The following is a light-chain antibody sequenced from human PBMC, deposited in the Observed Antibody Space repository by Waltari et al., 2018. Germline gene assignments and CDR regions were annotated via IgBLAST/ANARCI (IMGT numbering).Light chain of an antibody. Sequence: DIQLTQSPSFLSASVGDRVTITCRSSQGISSYLAWYQQKPGKAPKLLIHTASTLQGGVPSRFSGSGSGTDFTLTISSLQPEDFATYYCQQRHSYPITFGQGPRLEI. CDR2: TAS. V-gene: IGKV1-9*01. J-gene: IGKJ5*01. CDR1: QGISSY. CDR3: QQRHSYPIT.